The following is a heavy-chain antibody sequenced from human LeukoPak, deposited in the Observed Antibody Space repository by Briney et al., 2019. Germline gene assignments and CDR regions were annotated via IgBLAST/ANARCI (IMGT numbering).Heavy chain of an antibody. Sequence: GGSLRLSCAASGFPFSSYWMHWVRQAPGKGLVWVSDINKDGSMTHYADSVKGRFTISRDNSKNTLYLQMNSLRAEDTAVYYCARDDTHSDTSGSFYDAFDIWGQGTMVTVSS. CDR1: GFPFSSYW. CDR3: ARDDTHSDTSGSFYDAFDI. D-gene: IGHD3-22*01. CDR2: INKDGSMT. J-gene: IGHJ3*02. V-gene: IGHV3-74*01.